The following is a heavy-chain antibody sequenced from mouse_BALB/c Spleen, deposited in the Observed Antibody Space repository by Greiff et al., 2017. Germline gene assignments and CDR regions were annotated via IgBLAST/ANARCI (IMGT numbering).Heavy chain of an antibody. CDR1: GFTFSSFG. CDR3: ARAYYGNYDWFAY. J-gene: IGHJ3*01. D-gene: IGHD2-10*01. Sequence: VQLKESGGGLVQPGGSRKLSCAASGFTFSSFGMHWVRQAPEKGLEWVAYISSGSSTIYYADTVKGRFTISRDNPKNTLFLQMTSLRSEDTAMYYCARAYYGNYDWFAYWGQGTLVTVSA. V-gene: IGHV5-17*02. CDR2: ISSGSSTI.